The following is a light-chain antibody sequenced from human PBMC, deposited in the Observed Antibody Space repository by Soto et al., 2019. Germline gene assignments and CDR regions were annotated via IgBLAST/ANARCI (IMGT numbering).Light chain of an antibody. CDR3: YSYAGSYTWV. CDR1: SSDVGGYNS. Sequence: QSALTQPPSASGSPGQSVTISCTGTSSDVGGYNSVSWYQHHPGKAPQLMIYEVNKRPSGVSDRFSASKSGNTASLTISGLQAEDESDYYCYSYAGSYTWVFGGGTKLTVL. J-gene: IGLJ3*02. CDR2: EVN. V-gene: IGLV2-8*01.